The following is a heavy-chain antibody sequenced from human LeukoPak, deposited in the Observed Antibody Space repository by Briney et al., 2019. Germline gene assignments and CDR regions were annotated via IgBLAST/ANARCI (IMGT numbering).Heavy chain of an antibody. V-gene: IGHV4-34*01. CDR3: ARGPDIVVVPAEAFDI. Sequence: PSETLSLTCAAYGGSFSGYYWSWVRQPPGKGLEWIGEINHSGSTNYNPSLKSRVTISVDTSRNQFSLKLSSVTAADTAVYYCARGPDIVVVPAEAFDIWGQGTMVTVSS. CDR1: GGSFSGYY. CDR2: INHSGST. J-gene: IGHJ3*02. D-gene: IGHD2-2*01.